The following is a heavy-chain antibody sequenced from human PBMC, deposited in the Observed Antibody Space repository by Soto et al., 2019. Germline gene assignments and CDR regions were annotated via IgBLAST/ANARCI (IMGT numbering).Heavy chain of an antibody. J-gene: IGHJ4*02. D-gene: IGHD3-9*01. V-gene: IGHV4-39*01. CDR1: DDSINSDKYY. CDR3: ARLEGLATISYYFDF. CDR2: VYYRGNA. Sequence: QLQLQESGPGLVKPSETLSLTCSVSDDSINSDKYYWGWIRQPPGKGLEWIGSVYYRGNAYYNPSLQPRETISQDKSKSQSSLKLNSVTAADSAVYFCARLEGLATISYYFDFWGPGALVTVSS.